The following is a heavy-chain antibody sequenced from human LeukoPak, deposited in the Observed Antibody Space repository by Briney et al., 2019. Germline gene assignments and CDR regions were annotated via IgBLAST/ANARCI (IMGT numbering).Heavy chain of an antibody. CDR3: ARGLDS. V-gene: IGHV3-30-3*01. CDR2: ISYDGSNK. CDR1: GFTFSNYA. Sequence: GGSLRLSCAASGFTFSNYAMHWVRQAPGKGLEWVALISYDGSNKYYADSVKGRFTISRDNSKNTLYLHINSLRPEATTVYYCARGLDSWGQGTLVTVSS. J-gene: IGHJ4*02.